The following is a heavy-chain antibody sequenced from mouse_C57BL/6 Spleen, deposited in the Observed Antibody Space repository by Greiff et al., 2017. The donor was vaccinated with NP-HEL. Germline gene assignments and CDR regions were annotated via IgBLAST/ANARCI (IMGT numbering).Heavy chain of an antibody. Sequence: DVQLVESGGDLVKPGGSLKLSCAASGFTFSSYGMSWVRQTPDKRLEWVATISSGGSYTYYPDSVKGRFTLSRDNAKNTLYLQMSSLKSEDTAMYYCASYYGSSYGYFDVWGTGTTVTVSS. CDR2: ISSGGSYT. J-gene: IGHJ1*03. CDR3: ASYYGSSYGYFDV. V-gene: IGHV5-6*01. CDR1: GFTFSSYG. D-gene: IGHD1-1*01.